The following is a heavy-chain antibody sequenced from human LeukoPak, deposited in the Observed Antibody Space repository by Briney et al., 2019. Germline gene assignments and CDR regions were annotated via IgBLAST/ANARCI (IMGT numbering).Heavy chain of an antibody. Sequence: GGSLRLSCAASGFTFSSYAMHWVRQAPGKGLEWVAVISYDGSNKYYADSVKGRFTISRDNSKNTLYLQMNSLRAEDTAVYYCARDSGRGSIYYYGMDVWAKGTTVTVSS. V-gene: IGHV3-30-3*01. CDR3: ARDSGRGSIYYYGMDV. CDR1: GFTFSSYA. J-gene: IGHJ6*04. CDR2: ISYDGSNK. D-gene: IGHD5-12*01.